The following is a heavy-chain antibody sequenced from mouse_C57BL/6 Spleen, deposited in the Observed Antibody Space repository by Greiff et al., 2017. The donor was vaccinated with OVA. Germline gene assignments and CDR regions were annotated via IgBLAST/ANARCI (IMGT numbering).Heavy chain of an antibody. J-gene: IGHJ1*03. V-gene: IGHV5-17*01. CDR3: ARMGYLHCYFDV. D-gene: IGHD2-1*01. CDR2: ISIGSSTI. CDR1: GFTFSDYG. Sequence: EVQLVESGGGLVKPGGSLKLSCAASGFTFSDYGMHWVRQAPEKGLEWVAYISIGSSTIYYADTVKGRFTISRDNAKNTLFLQMTSLRSEDTAIYYCARMGYLHCYFDVWGTGTTVTVSS.